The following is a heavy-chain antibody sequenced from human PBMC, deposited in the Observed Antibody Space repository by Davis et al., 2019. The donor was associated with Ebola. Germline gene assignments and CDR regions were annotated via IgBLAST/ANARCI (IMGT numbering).Heavy chain of an antibody. Sequence: PGGSLRLSCVVSGISLKSCAMSWVRQAPGKGLEWVSGIGSDGGTHYAGSVRGRFTISRDDSKNTLFLQMNSLRGEDTAISYCAKDLFWWSASDVWSQGTTVAVS. V-gene: IGHV3-23*01. CDR2: IGSDGGT. J-gene: IGHJ6*02. CDR3: AKDLFWWSASDV. D-gene: IGHD2-8*02. CDR1: GISLKSCA.